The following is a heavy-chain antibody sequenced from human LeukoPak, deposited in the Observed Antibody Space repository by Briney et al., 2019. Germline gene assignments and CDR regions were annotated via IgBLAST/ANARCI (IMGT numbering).Heavy chain of an antibody. D-gene: IGHD4-11*01. J-gene: IGHJ5*02. CDR2: INPNSGGT. V-gene: IGHV1-2*02. CDR3: ARNGLQYYNWFDP. Sequence: GASVKVSCKASGYTFTGYYMRWVRQAPGQGLEWMGWINPNSGGTNYAQKFQGRVTMTRDTSISTAYMELSRLRSDDTAVYYCARNGLQYYNWFDPWGQGTLVTVSS. CDR1: GYTFTGYY.